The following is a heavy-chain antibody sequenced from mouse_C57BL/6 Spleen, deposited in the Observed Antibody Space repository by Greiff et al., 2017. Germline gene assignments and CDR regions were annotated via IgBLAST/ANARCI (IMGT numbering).Heavy chain of an antibody. V-gene: IGHV1-69*01. CDR2: IDPSDSYT. CDR1: GYTFTSYW. CDR3: TRHIYDFDSSLYYCTIAY. D-gene: IGHD1-1*01. Sequence: VQLQQPGAELVMPGASVKLSCKASGYTFTSYWMHWVKQRPGQGLVWIGDIDPSDSYTNYNQKFKGKSTLTVDKSSSTACMQLNSLTSEDSAVYYCTRHIYDFDSSLYYCTIAYWGHGSSVT. J-gene: IGHJ4*01.